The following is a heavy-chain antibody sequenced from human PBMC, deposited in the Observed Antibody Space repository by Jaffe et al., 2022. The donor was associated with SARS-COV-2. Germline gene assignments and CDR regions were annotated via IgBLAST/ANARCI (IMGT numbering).Heavy chain of an antibody. CDR3: VRHGYSYGFFDS. V-gene: IGHV4-39*01. J-gene: IGHJ4*02. D-gene: IGHD5-18*01. CDR2: VYYDGDT. CDR1: GGSTSDKNYY. Sequence: QLHLQEAGPRLVKPSETLSLSCNVSGGSTSDKNYYWGWIRQPPGKGLEWIGSVYYDGDTSYNPSLKTRVTVTTDTPNNQFFLKLTSVTAADTALYYCVRHGYSYGFFDSWGQGSLVTVSS.